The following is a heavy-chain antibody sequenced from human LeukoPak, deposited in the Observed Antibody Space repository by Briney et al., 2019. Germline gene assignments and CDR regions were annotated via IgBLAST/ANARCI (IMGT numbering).Heavy chain of an antibody. Sequence: GGSLRLSCGASGFTFSNYGMLWVRQAPGKGLDWVAFIRYDGNNKLYADSVKGRFTISRDNSKNTLYLHINSLRAEDTAVYYCAKTNLKADFDYWGQGTLVTVSS. CDR2: IRYDGNNK. CDR3: AKTNLKADFDY. D-gene: IGHD1-14*01. J-gene: IGHJ4*02. V-gene: IGHV3-30*02. CDR1: GFTFSNYG.